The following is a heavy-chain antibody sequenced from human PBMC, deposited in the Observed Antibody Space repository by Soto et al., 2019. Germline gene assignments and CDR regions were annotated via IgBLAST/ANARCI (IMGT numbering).Heavy chain of an antibody. J-gene: IGHJ6*03. Sequence: EGSLRLSCATSGFTTSGSTMHWVRQASGKGLEWVGRIRSKANSYATAYAASVKGRFTISRDDSKNTAYLQMNSLKPADPAVYYCTSTYYYYMDVWRKGSMDPVSS. CDR1: GFTTSGST. CDR2: IRSKANSYAT. V-gene: IGHV3-73*01. CDR3: TSTYYYYMDV.